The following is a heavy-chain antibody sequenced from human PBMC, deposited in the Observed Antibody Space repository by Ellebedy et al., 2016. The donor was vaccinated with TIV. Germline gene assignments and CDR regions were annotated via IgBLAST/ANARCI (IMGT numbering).Heavy chain of an antibody. CDR2: ISAYNGNT. Sequence: ASVKVSCKASGYRFTSYSINWVRQAPGQALEWMGWISAYNGNTKFAQKFQGRVTMHTDTSTDTAYMELRRLRSDDTAVIYCARQRPASGDSYSGMDVWGRGTTVTVSS. D-gene: IGHD1-26*01. V-gene: IGHV1-18*04. CDR1: GYRFTSYS. CDR3: ARQRPASGDSYSGMDV. J-gene: IGHJ6*02.